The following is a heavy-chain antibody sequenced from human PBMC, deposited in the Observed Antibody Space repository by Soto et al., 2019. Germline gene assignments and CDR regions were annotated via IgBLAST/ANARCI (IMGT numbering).Heavy chain of an antibody. CDR1: GYTFPSYG. J-gene: IGHJ3*02. D-gene: IGHD2-2*01. V-gene: IGHV1-18*01. CDR3: ARAQYQDDAFDI. Sequence: GASVKVSCKTSGYTFPSYGISWVRQAPGQGLEWMGWISAYTGDTKYAQKLQGRVTMTTDTSTSTAYMELTSLRSEDTAVYYCARAQYQDDAFDIWGQGTMVTVSS. CDR2: ISAYTGDT.